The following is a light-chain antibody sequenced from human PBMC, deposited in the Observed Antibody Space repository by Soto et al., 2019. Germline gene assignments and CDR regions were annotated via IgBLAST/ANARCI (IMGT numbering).Light chain of an antibody. CDR1: QSVSNNY. J-gene: IGKJ5*01. V-gene: IGKV3-20*01. Sequence: EIVLTQSPDTLSLSPGERATLSCRASQSVSNNYLAWYQQKAGQAPRRLIYGTSSRATGIPDRFSGSGSGTDFTLTISRLEPEDFAVYYCQQYGNSPITFGQGTRLEI. CDR3: QQYGNSPIT. CDR2: GTS.